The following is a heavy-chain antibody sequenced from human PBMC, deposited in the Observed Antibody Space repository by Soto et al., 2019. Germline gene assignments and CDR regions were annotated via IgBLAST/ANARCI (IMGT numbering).Heavy chain of an antibody. CDR3: ARGSGSVLLWFGSVYYYYYYMDV. D-gene: IGHD3-10*01. CDR2: MNPNSGNT. J-gene: IGHJ6*03. CDR1: GYTFTSYD. Sequence: GASVKVSCKASGYTFTSYDINWVRQATGQGLEWMGWMNPNSGNTGYAQKFQGRVTMTRNTSISTAYMELSSLRSEDTAVYYCARGSGSVLLWFGSVYYYYYYMDVWGKGTKVTVSS. V-gene: IGHV1-8*01.